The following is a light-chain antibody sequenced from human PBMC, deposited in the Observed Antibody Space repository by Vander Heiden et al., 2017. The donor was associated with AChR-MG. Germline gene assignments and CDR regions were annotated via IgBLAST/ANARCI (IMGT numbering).Light chain of an antibody. CDR3: QQSDSAPLT. V-gene: IGKV1-39*01. J-gene: IGKJ4*01. CDR2: DAS. Sequence: DIQMTQSPSSLSASVGDRVTITCRASQSISSYLNWYQQEPGKAPKLLIHDASTLQSGVPSRFSASGSGTDFTLTISTLQPEDSASYYCQQSDSAPLTFGGGTKVEIK. CDR1: QSISSY.